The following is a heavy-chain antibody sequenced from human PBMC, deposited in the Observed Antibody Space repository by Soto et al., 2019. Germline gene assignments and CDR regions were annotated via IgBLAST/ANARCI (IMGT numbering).Heavy chain of an antibody. CDR1: GFTVSSNY. CDR3: ARYYSDSSGYFDY. D-gene: IGHD3-22*01. Sequence: EVPLVESGGGLIQPGGSLRLSCAASGFTVSSNYMSWVRQAPGKGLEWVSVIYSGGSTYYADSVKGRFTISRDNSKNTLYLQMNSLRAEDPAVYYCARYYSDSSGYFDYWGQGTLVTVSS. V-gene: IGHV3-53*01. J-gene: IGHJ4*02. CDR2: IYSGGST.